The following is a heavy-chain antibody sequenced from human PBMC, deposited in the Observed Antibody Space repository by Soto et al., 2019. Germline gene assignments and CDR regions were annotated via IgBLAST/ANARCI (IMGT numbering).Heavy chain of an antibody. CDR3: ARGSGGGLYDFWSGYLSSRGMDV. V-gene: IGHV1-2*02. D-gene: IGHD3-3*01. J-gene: IGHJ6*02. CDR1: GYTFTSYA. Sequence: ASVKVSCKASGYTFTSYAMHWVRQAPGQGLEWMGWINPNSGGTNYAQKFQGRVTMTRDTSISTAYMELSRLRSDDTAVYYCARGSGGGLYDFWSGYLSSRGMDVWGQGTTVTVSS. CDR2: INPNSGGT.